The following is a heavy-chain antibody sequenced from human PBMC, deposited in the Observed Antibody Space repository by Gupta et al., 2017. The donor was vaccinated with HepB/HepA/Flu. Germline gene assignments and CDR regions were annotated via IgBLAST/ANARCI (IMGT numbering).Heavy chain of an antibody. CDR2: ISGDGGST. J-gene: IGHJ4*02. Sequence: EVQLVESGGGVVQPVGSLRLSCGASGFTFDDYSMHWVRQAPGKGLEWVSLISGDGGSTYYADSVKGRFTISRDNSKNSLYLQMNSLRTEDTALYYCAKGITIFGVVSHFDYWGQGTLVTVSS. CDR3: AKGITIFGVVSHFDY. V-gene: IGHV3-43*02. CDR1: GFTFDDYS. D-gene: IGHD3-3*01.